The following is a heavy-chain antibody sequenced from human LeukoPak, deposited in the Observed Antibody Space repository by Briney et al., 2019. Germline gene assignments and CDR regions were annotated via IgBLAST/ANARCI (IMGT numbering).Heavy chain of an antibody. J-gene: IGHJ6*03. CDR2: SSSSSYI. CDR3: AREESGDFPYYYYYMDV. CDR1: GFTFRSYS. Sequence: PGGSLRLSCAASGFTFRSYSMNGARQAPAKGREEGSSSSSSSYIYYADSVKGRFTISRDNAKNSLYLQMNSLRAEDTAVYYCAREESGDFPYYYYYMDVWGKGTTVTVSS. V-gene: IGHV3-21*01. D-gene: IGHD4-17*01.